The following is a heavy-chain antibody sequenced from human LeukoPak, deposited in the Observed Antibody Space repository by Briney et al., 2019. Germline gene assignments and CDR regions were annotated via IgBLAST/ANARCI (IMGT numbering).Heavy chain of an antibody. Sequence: GGSLRLSCAASGFTFSNYGMSWVRQAPRKGLEWVSAISGSGGSTHYADSVKGRFTISRDNSKNTLYLQMNSLRAEDTAVYYCARDPPVTRYSSGWYHPYYMDVWGKGTTVTISS. D-gene: IGHD6-19*01. CDR1: GFTFSNYG. J-gene: IGHJ6*03. CDR2: ISGSGGST. CDR3: ARDPPVTRYSSGWYHPYYMDV. V-gene: IGHV3-23*01.